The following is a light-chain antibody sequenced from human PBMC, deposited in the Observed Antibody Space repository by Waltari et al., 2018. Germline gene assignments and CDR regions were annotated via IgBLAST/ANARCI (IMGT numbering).Light chain of an antibody. CDR1: SLRSGA. CDR3: NSRDSRGQAVV. Sequence: SSELTQDPAVSVALGQTIRITCQRDSLRSGAANWYQQKPGQAPVLVMFGENNRPSGIPDRFSGSISGRTTSLTITGAQAEDEADYYCNSRDSRGQAVVFGGGTRVTVL. J-gene: IGLJ2*01. V-gene: IGLV3-19*01. CDR2: GEN.